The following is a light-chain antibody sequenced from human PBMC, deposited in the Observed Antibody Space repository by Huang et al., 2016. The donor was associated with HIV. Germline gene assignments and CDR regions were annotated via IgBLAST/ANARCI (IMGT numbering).Light chain of an antibody. J-gene: IGKJ1*01. CDR2: WAS. Sequence: DIVVTQSPESLAVSLGERATIYCKSSHNILYTSNSHNFLGWYQQKPGQPPKLLSHWASARLPGGPDRFRAGGSGTDFSLTISSLQAADVAVYYCQQYYRTPWTFGQGTKVEIK. V-gene: IGKV4-1*01. CDR3: QQYYRTPWT. CDR1: HNILYTSNSHNF.